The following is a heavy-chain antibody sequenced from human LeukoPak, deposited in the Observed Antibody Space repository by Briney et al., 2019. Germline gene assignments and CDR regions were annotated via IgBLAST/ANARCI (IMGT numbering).Heavy chain of an antibody. CDR1: GFTFSSYA. CDR2: ISSNGGST. J-gene: IGHJ4*02. V-gene: IGHV3-64*01. D-gene: IGHD1-26*01. Sequence: PGGSLRLSCAASGFTFSSYAMHWVRQAPGKGLEYVSAISSNGGSTYYANSVKGRFTISRDNSKNTLYLQMGSLRAEDMAVYYCARAYSGSYPDYWGQGTLVTVSS. CDR3: ARAYSGSYPDY.